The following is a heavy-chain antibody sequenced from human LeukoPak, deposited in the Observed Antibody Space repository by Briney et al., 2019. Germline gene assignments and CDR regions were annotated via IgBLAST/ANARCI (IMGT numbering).Heavy chain of an antibody. CDR3: ARARLGGVDY. Sequence: PSETLSLTCTVSNGFISTSGFYWGWIRQPPGKGLEWIGKIYYYGSTYYNPSLKSRVTISLDMSKNRFSLKLSSVTAADTAVYFCARARLGGVDYWGQGTLVTVSS. CDR2: IYYYGST. J-gene: IGHJ4*02. D-gene: IGHD1-26*01. CDR1: NGFISTSGFY. V-gene: IGHV4-39*07.